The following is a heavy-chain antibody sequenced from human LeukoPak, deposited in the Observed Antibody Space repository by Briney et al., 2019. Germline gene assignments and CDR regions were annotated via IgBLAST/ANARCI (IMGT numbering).Heavy chain of an antibody. Sequence: SVKVSCKASGGTFSSYAISWVRQAPGQGLEWMGRIIPILGIANYAQKFQGRVTITADKSTSTAYMELSSLRSEDTAVYYCARDREVTTYSPFDYWGQGTLVTVSS. CDR3: ARDREVTTYSPFDY. J-gene: IGHJ4*02. CDR1: GGTFSSYA. D-gene: IGHD4-17*01. CDR2: IIPILGIA. V-gene: IGHV1-69*04.